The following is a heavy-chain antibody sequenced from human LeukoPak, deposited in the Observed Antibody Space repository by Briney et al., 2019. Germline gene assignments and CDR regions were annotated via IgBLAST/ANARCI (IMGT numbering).Heavy chain of an antibody. CDR1: GFTFSSYA. CDR2: ISSSGSTM. Sequence: PGGSLRLSCAASGFTFSSYAMSWVRQAPGKGLEWVSYISSSGSTMYYTDSVKGRFTISRDNAKNSLYLQMNSLRAEDTAVYYCARALVIITYNWFDPWGQGILVTVSS. D-gene: IGHD3-3*01. J-gene: IGHJ5*02. V-gene: IGHV3-48*01. CDR3: ARALVIITYNWFDP.